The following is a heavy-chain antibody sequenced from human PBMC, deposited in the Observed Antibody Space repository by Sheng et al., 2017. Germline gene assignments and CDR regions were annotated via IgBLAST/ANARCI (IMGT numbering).Heavy chain of an antibody. CDR3: ARIPYSSPYYFDY. Sequence: QVQLVESGGGVVQPGRSLRLSCAASGFTFSSYAMHWVRQAPGKGLEWVAVISYDGSNKYYADSVKGRFTISRDNSKNTLYLQMNSLRAEDTAVYYCARIPYSSPYYFDYWGQGTLVTVSS. CDR1: GFTFSSYA. CDR2: ISYDGSNK. J-gene: IGHJ4*02. D-gene: IGHD6-13*01. V-gene: IGHV3-30-3*01.